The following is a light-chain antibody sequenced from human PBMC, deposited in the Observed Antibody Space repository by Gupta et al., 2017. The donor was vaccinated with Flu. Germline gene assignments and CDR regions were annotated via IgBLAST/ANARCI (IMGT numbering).Light chain of an antibody. CDR3: QQYNNWPPGYS. CDR1: QYIGSN. V-gene: IGKV3-15*01. J-gene: IGKJ2*01. Sequence: IVMTQSPATLSVSPGERATLSCRASQYIGSNLAWYQQKPGQAPRLIIFGANTRASGIPARFSGSKSGTDFTLTISSLQSEDFAVYYCQQYNNWPPGYSFGQGTKLEIK. CDR2: GAN.